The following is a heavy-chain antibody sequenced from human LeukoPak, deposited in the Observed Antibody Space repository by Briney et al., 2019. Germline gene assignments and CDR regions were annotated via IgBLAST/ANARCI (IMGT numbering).Heavy chain of an antibody. D-gene: IGHD3-10*01. CDR3: AEQSYYGSGSYLFDY. CDR1: GGSISSIIYY. CDR2: INHSGST. Sequence: PSETLSLTCTVSGGSISSIIYYWSWIRQPPGKGLEWIGEINHSGSTNYNPSLKSRVTISVDTSKNQFSLKLSSVTAADTAVYYCAEQSYYGSGSYLFDYWGQGTLVTVSS. V-gene: IGHV4-34*01. J-gene: IGHJ4*02.